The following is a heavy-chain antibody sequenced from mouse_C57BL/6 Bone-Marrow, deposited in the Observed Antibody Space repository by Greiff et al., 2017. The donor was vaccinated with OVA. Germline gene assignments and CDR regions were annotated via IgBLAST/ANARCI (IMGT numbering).Heavy chain of an antibody. Sequence: VQLQQPGAELVKPGASVKLSCKASGYTFTSYWMHWVKQRPGQGLEWIGMIHPNSGSTNYNEKFKSKATLTVDKSSSPAYMQLSSLTAEDSAVYYCARIYYDYVAWFAYWGQGTLVTVSA. CDR3: ARIYYDYVAWFAY. J-gene: IGHJ3*01. D-gene: IGHD2-4*01. V-gene: IGHV1-64*01. CDR1: GYTFTSYW. CDR2: IHPNSGST.